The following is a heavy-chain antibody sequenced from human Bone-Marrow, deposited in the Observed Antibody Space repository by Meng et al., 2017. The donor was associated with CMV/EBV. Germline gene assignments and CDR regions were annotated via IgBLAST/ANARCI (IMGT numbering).Heavy chain of an antibody. Sequence: SETLSLTCTVPGGTISSYYWSWIRQPPGKGLEWIGYIYYSGSTNYNPTPKSLVTISVDTSKNQFSLKLSSVTAADTAVYYCARDGTRTTYWAYGMDVWGQGTTVTVSS. D-gene: IGHD1-7*01. V-gene: IGHV4-59*01. CDR2: IYYSGST. J-gene: IGHJ6*02. CDR3: ARDGTRTTYWAYGMDV. CDR1: GGTISSYY.